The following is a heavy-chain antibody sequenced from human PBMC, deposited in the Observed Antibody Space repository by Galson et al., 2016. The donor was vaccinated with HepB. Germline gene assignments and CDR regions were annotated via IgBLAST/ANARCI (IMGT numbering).Heavy chain of an antibody. CDR3: APDYDSSGHFEAD. Sequence: SLRLSCAASRFPFKIYAMNWFRQAPGKGLEWVSLLANALNAENRHYADSVNGRFTISRDDANSFLYLHMSSLRVEDTAGYYGAPDYDSSGHFEADWGQGTLVTVS. D-gene: IGHD3-22*01. CDR1: RFPFKIYA. CDR2: NALNAENR. V-gene: IGHV3-23*01. J-gene: IGHJ4*02.